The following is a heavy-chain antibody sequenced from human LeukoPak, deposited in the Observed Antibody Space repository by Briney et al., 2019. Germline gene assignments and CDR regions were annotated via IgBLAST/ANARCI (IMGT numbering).Heavy chain of an antibody. D-gene: IGHD6-19*01. V-gene: IGHV3-21*01. CDR3: AKDLYSSGCFDY. J-gene: IGHJ4*02. Sequence: GGSLRLSCAASGFTFSSYSMNWVRQAPGKGLEWVSSISSSSSYIYYADSVKGRFTISRDNAKKSLYLQMNSLRAEDTAVYYCAKDLYSSGCFDYWGQGTLVTVSS. CDR2: ISSSSSYI. CDR1: GFTFSSYS.